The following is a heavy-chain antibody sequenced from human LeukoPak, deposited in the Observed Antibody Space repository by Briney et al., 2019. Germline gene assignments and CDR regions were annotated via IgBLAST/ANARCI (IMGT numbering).Heavy chain of an antibody. CDR2: IRTKAYGGTT. CDR3: TRGLSYYASGSYLY. V-gene: IGHV3-49*04. CDR1: GFTFSDYV. J-gene: IGHJ4*02. D-gene: IGHD3-10*01. Sequence: GGSLRLSCTASGFTFSDYVMSWVRQAPGKGLEWVGFIRTKAYGGTTQYAASVKGRFTISRDDSINVAYLEMNSLQTEDTAMYYCTRGLSYYASGSYLYWGQGTLVTVSS.